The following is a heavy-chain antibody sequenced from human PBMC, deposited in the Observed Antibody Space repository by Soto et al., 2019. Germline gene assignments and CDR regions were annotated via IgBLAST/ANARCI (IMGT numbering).Heavy chain of an antibody. CDR2: IYYSGST. J-gene: IGHJ5*02. CDR1: GGSISSSSYY. V-gene: IGHV4-39*01. CDR3: ASRYSSSWYTSWFDP. Sequence: SETLSLTCTVSGGSISSSSYYWGWIRQPPGKGLEWIGSIYYSGSTYYNPSLKSRVTISVDTSKNQFSLKLSSVTAADTAVYYCASRYSSSWYTSWFDPWGQGTLVTVSS. D-gene: IGHD6-13*01.